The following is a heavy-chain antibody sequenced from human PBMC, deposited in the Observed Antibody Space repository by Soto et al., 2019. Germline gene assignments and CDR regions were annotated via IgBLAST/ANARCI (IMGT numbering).Heavy chain of an antibody. CDR1: GGSFSGYY. V-gene: IGHV4-34*01. D-gene: IGHD3-3*01. J-gene: IGHJ6*02. Sequence: SETLSLTCAVYGGSFSGYYWSWIRQPPGKGLEWIGEINHSGSTNYNPSLKSRVAISVDTSKNQFSLKLSSVTAADTAVYYCARGFWVTIFGVVIPNYYYYGMDVWGQGTTVTVSS. CDR2: INHSGST. CDR3: ARGFWVTIFGVVIPNYYYYGMDV.